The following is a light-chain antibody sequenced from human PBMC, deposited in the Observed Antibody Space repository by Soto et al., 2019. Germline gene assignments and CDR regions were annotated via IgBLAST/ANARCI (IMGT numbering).Light chain of an antibody. CDR1: TSDVGGYDS. CDR3: TSYRSSTTEVV. CDR2: EVT. Sequence: QSVLTQPASVSGSPGQSITISCTGTTSDVGGYDSVSWYQQHPGKAPKLLIYEVTNRPSGVSNRFSASKSGNTASLTVSGLQSEDEAHYYSTSYRSSTTEVVFGGGTKLTVL. J-gene: IGLJ2*01. V-gene: IGLV2-14*01.